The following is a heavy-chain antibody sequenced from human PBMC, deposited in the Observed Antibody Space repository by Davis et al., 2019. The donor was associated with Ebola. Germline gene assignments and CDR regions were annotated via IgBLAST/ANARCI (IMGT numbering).Heavy chain of an antibody. J-gene: IGHJ3*02. CDR1: GGTFNSYA. D-gene: IGHD3-10*01. V-gene: IGHV1-69*13. CDR3: ARDGEPFGFPFDI. CDR2: IFPMFRTT. Sequence: SVKVSCKASGGTFNSYAISWVRQAPGQGLEWMGGIFPMFRTTDYAQKFQGRVTISADESTNTAYMDLTSLTSEDTAVYYCARDGEPFGFPFDIWGQGTVVTVSS.